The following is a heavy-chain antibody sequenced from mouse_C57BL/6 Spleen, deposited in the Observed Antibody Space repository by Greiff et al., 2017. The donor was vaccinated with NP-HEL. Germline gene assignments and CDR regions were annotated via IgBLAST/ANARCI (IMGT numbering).Heavy chain of an antibody. CDR2: ISSGSSTI. J-gene: IGHJ3*01. CDR1: GFTFSDYG. D-gene: IGHD2-5*01. V-gene: IGHV5-17*01. CDR3: ATYYSNYVAFAY. Sequence: EVKLMESGGGLVKPGGSLKLSCAASGFTFSDYGMHWVRQAPEKGLEWVAYISSGSSTIYYADTVKGRFTISRDNAKNTLFLRMTSLRSEDTAMYYCATYYSNYVAFAYWGQGTLVTVSA.